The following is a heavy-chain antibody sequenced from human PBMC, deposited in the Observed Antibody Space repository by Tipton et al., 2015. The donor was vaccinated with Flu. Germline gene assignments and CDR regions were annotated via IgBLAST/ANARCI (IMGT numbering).Heavy chain of an antibody. V-gene: IGHV4-31*03. CDR3: ARGSGSGTEMIFDF. CDR1: GVSISSGGSY. D-gene: IGHD3-10*01. CDR2: IYYSGST. Sequence: LRLSCSVSGVSISSGGSYCSWIRQHPGKGLEWIGYIYYSGSTYYNPSLKSRVSMSLDTSKNQVSLKLSSVTAADTAVYYCARGSGSGTEMIFDFWGQGTLVTVSS. J-gene: IGHJ4*02.